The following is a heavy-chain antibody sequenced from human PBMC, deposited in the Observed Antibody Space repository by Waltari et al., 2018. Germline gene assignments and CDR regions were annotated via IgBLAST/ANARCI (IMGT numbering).Heavy chain of an antibody. CDR1: GESFSGLY. V-gene: IGHV4-34*01. CDR2: INHDGST. J-gene: IGHJ6*03. CDR3: ARAPFGGYDYVGGTYRYFYYYMDV. D-gene: IGHD3-16*02. Sequence: QVRLQQWGTGLLKPSATLSLTCAVYGESFSGLYWSWIRPPPGRGLGWIGEINHDGSTNYNPSLKGRVTMSVDTSKNQFSLNLRSVTAADTAVYYCARAPFGGYDYVGGTYRYFYYYMDVWGKGTTVAVSS.